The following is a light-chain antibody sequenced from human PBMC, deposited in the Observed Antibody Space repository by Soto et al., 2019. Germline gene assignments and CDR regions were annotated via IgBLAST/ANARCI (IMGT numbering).Light chain of an antibody. CDR1: QSVSSGY. CDR3: QQYGSSLLT. Sequence: EIVLTQFPGTLSLSPGERATLSCWASQSVSSGYLAWYQQKPGQAPRLLIYAASSRATGIPDRFSGSGSGTDFTLTISRLEPEDFAVYYCQQYGSSLLTFGGGTKVEIK. CDR2: AAS. V-gene: IGKV3-20*01. J-gene: IGKJ4*01.